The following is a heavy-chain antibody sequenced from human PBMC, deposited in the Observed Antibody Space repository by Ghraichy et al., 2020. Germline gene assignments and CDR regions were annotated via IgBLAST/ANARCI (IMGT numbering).Heavy chain of an antibody. CDR3: ARDPHYYYDRSNHYRDAFDI. CDR1: GYYIRSGYY. J-gene: IGHJ3*02. CDR2: IYHHGLT. Sequence: SETLSLTCAVSGYYIRSGYYWAWIRQTPGKGLEWIGSIYHHGLTFYNPSLKSRVIISIDTSRNQFSLSLSSVTAADTAVYYCARDPHYYYDRSNHYRDAFDIWGQGTMVTVSS. D-gene: IGHD3-10*02. V-gene: IGHV4-38-2*02.